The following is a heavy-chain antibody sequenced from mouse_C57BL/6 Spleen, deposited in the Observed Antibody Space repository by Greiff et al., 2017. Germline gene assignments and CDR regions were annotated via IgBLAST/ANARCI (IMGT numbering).Heavy chain of an antibody. Sequence: VQLQQSGAELARPGASVKLSCKASGYTFTSYGISWVKQRTGQGLEWIGEIYPRSGNTYYNEKFKGKATLTADKSSSTAYMELRSLTSEDSAVYFCAGHWDGDFDYWGQGTTLTVSS. V-gene: IGHV1-81*01. CDR2: IYPRSGNT. D-gene: IGHD4-1*01. CDR3: AGHWDGDFDY. CDR1: GYTFTSYG. J-gene: IGHJ2*01.